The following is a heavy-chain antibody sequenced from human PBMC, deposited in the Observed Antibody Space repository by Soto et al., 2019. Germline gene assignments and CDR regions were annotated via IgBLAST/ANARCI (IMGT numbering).Heavy chain of an antibody. CDR1: GGSFSTYY. D-gene: IGHD3-9*01. CDR3: ARGGSNDWQVAFDI. Sequence: QLQQWGAGLLKPSETLSLTCVVSGGSFSTYYYNWIRQSPGKGLERLGEINHSGNNNYSPSLKSRVTMSLDTSKNQFSLKLTSVTAADTGVYYCARGGSNDWQVAFDIWGQGTMVTVSS. CDR2: INHSGNN. V-gene: IGHV4-34*01. J-gene: IGHJ3*02.